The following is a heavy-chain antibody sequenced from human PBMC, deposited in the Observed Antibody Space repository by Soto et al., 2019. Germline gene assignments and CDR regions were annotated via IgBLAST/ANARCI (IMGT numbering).Heavy chain of an antibody. CDR3: ARDSLHGYSSSWCFDY. D-gene: IGHD6-13*01. CDR1: GFTFSSYA. V-gene: IGHV3-30-3*01. Sequence: QVQLVESGGGVVQPGRSLRLSCAASGFTFSSYAMHWVRQAPGKGLEWVSVISYDGSNKYYADSVRGRFTISRDNYKNTLYLQMNRLRSADTSVYYCARDSLHGYSSSWCFDYWGQGTLVAVS. J-gene: IGHJ4*02. CDR2: ISYDGSNK.